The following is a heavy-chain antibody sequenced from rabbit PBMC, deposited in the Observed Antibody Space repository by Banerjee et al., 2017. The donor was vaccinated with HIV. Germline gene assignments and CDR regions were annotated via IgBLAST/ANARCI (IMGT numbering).Heavy chain of an antibody. CDR1: GFSFSSSYY. Sequence: QEQLVESGGGLVKPGGSLKLCCTASGFSFSSSYYMCWVRQAPGKGLELIACIVTNIDNAWYASWVNGRFTISRRTSLNTVDLKMTSLTAADTATYFFATGLGILSHLDLWGPGTLVTVS. CDR2: IVTNIDNA. J-gene: IGHJ6*01. CDR3: ATGLGILSHLDL. V-gene: IGHV1S43*01.